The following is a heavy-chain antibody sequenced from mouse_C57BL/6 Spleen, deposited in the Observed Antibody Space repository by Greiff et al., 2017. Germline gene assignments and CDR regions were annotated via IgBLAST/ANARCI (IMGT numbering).Heavy chain of an antibody. CDR2: ISSGSSTI. CDR3: ARPGTTAHFDY. Sequence: EVKLVESGGGLVKPGGSLKLSCAASGFTFSDYGMHWVRQAPEKGLEWVAYISSGSSTIYYADTVKGRFTISRDNAKNTLFLQMTCLRSEDTAMYYCARPGTTAHFDYWGQGTTLTVSS. CDR1: GFTFSDYG. D-gene: IGHD1-2*01. V-gene: IGHV5-17*01. J-gene: IGHJ2*01.